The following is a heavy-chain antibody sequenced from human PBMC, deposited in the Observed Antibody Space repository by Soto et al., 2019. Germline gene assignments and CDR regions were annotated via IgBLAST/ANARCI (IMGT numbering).Heavy chain of an antibody. CDR3: ARTNWNANWFDP. CDR1: GGSVSSYY. J-gene: IGHJ5*02. CDR2: VYYSGSA. D-gene: IGHD1-20*01. Sequence: QVQLQESGPGLVKPSETLSLTCTVSGGSVSSYYWNWIRQPPGKGLEWIGYVYYSGSATYNPSLKSRVTISVDTAKDQFSLMLRSVTAADTAVYYCARTNWNANWFDPWGQGTLVTVSS. V-gene: IGHV4-59*02.